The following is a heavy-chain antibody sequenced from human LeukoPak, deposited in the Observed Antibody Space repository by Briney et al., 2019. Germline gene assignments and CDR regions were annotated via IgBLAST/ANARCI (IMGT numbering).Heavy chain of an antibody. D-gene: IGHD3-3*01. CDR1: GFTVSSKY. J-gene: IGHJ6*02. V-gene: IGHV3-53*01. CDR2: IYSGGST. Sequence: GGSLRLSCAVSGFTVSSKYMSWVRQAPGEGLEWVSVIYSGGSTYYADSVKGRFTISRDNSKNTLYLQMNSLRAEDTAVYYCARASIFGVVNGMDVWGQGTTVTVSS. CDR3: ARASIFGVVNGMDV.